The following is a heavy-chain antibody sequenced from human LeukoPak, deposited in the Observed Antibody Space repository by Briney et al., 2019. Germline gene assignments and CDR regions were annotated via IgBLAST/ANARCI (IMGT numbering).Heavy chain of an antibody. V-gene: IGHV1-2*06. J-gene: IGHJ4*02. CDR2: INPNSGDT. CDR3: ARDYCSSTSCLFDY. CDR1: GYTFTGYH. Sequence: ASVKVSCKASGYTFTGYHMHWVRQAPGQGLEWMGRINPNSGDTNYAQKFQGRVAMTRDTSISTAFMELTRLRSDDTAVYHCARDYCSSTSCLFDYWGQGTLVTVSS. D-gene: IGHD2-2*01.